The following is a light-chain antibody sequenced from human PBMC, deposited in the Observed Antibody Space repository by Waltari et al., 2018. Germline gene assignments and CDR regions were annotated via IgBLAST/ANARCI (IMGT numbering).Light chain of an antibody. CDR1: ESVLYNSNNKNY. CDR2: WAS. J-gene: IGKJ1*01. V-gene: IGKV4-1*01. CDR3: QQYYSTPQT. Sequence: IVITQSPDSLPVSLVERATINCKSSESVLYNSNNKNYLAWYQQKPGQPPNLLIYWASTRESGVPDRFSGSGSGTDFTLTISSLKAEDVAVYYCQQYYSTPQTFGQGTKVEIK.